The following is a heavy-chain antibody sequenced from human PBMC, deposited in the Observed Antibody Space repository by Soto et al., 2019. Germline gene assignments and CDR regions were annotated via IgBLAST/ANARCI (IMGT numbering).Heavy chain of an antibody. CDR1: GGSVSSGGYY. CDR2: IYYSGST. Sequence: PSETLSLTCTVSGGSVSSGGYYWSWIRQHPGKGLEWIGYIYYSGSTYYNPSLKSRVTISVDTSKNQFSLKLSSVTAADTAVYYCARLIAAAGSLDYWGQGTLVTAPQ. J-gene: IGHJ4*02. D-gene: IGHD6-13*01. V-gene: IGHV4-31*03. CDR3: ARLIAAAGSLDY.